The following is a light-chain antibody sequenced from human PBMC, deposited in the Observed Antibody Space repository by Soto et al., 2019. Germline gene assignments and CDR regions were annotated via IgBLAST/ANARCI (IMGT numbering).Light chain of an antibody. CDR1: SSDVSGYNY. CDR2: DVS. V-gene: IGLV2-14*03. Sequence: QSVLTQPASVSGSPGQSITITCTGTSSDVSGYNYVSWYQHHPGKAPKLMIYDVSNRPSGVSNRFSGSKSGNTASLTISGLQPEVEADYYCCSYTTSNTRQIVFGTGTKVTVL. J-gene: IGLJ1*01. CDR3: CSYTTSNTRQIV.